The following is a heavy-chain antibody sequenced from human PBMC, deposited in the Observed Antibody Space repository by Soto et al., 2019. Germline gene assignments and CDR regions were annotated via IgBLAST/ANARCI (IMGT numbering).Heavy chain of an antibody. Sequence: QVQLQESGPGLVKPSQTLSLTCTVSGGSIGSGAFYWSWVRQHPGKGLEWLGYIYYSGSTHYSPSLKSRVSLSVDTSKHQFSLRLDSVTAADTAIYDCARASEVYFDYWGQGTQVTVSS. CDR2: IYYSGST. V-gene: IGHV4-31*03. J-gene: IGHJ4*02. CDR1: GGSIGSGAFY. D-gene: IGHD3-3*01. CDR3: ARASEVYFDY.